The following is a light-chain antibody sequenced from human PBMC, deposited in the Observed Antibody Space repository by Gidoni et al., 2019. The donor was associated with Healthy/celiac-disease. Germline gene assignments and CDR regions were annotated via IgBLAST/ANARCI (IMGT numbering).Light chain of an antibody. J-gene: IGKJ1*01. CDR2: LGS. CDR3: MQALQPLPWT. V-gene: IGKV2-28*01. CDR1: QSLLHSNGYNY. Sequence: DIVMTQSPLSLPVTPGEPASISCRSSQSLLHSNGYNYLDWYLQKPVQSPQLLIYLGSNRASGVPDRFSGSGSGTDFTLKISRVEAEDVGVYYCMQALQPLPWTFGQGTKVEIK.